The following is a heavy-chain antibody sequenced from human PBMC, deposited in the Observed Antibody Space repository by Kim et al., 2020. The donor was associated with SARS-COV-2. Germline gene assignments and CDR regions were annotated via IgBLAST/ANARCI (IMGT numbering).Heavy chain of an antibody. D-gene: IGHD3-10*01. CDR1: GFTFSSYA. CDR3: AKEGHHYYGSGSYYKGLVDY. J-gene: IGHJ4*02. V-gene: IGHV3-23*01. Sequence: GGSLRLSCAASGFTFSSYAMSWVRQAPGKGLEWVSAISGSGGSTYYADSVKGRFTISRDNSKNTLYLQMNSLRAEDTAVYYCAKEGHHYYGSGSYYKGLVDYWGQGTLVTVSS. CDR2: ISGSGGST.